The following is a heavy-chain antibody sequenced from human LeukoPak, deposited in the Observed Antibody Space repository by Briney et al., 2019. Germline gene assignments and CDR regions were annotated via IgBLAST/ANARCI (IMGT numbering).Heavy chain of an antibody. CDR3: ARGELYSYGYHYYYMDA. V-gene: IGHV1-69*06. D-gene: IGHD5-18*01. CDR1: GGTLSSYA. CDR2: IIPIFGTA. Sequence: SVKVSCKASGGTLSSYAISWVRQAPGQGLEWMGRIIPIFGTANYAQKFQGRVTITADKSTSTAYMELSSLRSEDTAVYYCARGELYSYGYHYYYMDAWGKGTTVTVSS. J-gene: IGHJ6*03.